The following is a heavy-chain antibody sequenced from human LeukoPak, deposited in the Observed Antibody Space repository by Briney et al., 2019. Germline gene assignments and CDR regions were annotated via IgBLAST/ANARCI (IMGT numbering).Heavy chain of an antibody. Sequence: GGSLRLSCAASGFTFSSYSMNWVRQAPGKGLEWVSYISSSSSTIYYADSVKGRFTISRDNAKNSLYLQMSSLRAEDTALYYCARIQTGYSSGWSAYWGQGTLVTVSS. V-gene: IGHV3-48*01. D-gene: IGHD6-19*01. CDR2: ISSSSSTI. CDR3: ARIQTGYSSGWSAY. CDR1: GFTFSSYS. J-gene: IGHJ4*02.